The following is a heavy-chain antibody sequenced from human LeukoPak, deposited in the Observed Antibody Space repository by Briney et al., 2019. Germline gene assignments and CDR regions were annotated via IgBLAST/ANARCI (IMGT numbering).Heavy chain of an antibody. CDR2: FDPEDGET. CDR3: ARGGLGSDVVVTAILYYFDY. D-gene: IGHD2-21*02. CDR1: GYTLTELS. V-gene: IGHV1-24*01. Sequence: GASVKVSCKVSGYTLTELSMHWVRQAPGKGLEWMGGFDPEDGETIYAQKFQGRVTMTEDTSTDTAYMELSSLRSEDTAVYYCARGGLGSDVVVTAILYYFDYWGQGTLVTVSS. J-gene: IGHJ4*02.